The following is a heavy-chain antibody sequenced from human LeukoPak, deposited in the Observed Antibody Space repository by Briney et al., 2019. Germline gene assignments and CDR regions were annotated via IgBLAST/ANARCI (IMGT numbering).Heavy chain of an antibody. D-gene: IGHD4-17*01. CDR2: IYYSGST. Sequence: PETLSLTCTVSGGSISSYYWSWIRQPPGKGLEWIGYIYYSGSTNYNPSLKSRVIISVDTSKNQFSLKLSSATAADTAVYYCARRPTTVTIFDYWGRGTLVTVSS. J-gene: IGHJ4*02. CDR3: ARRPTTVTIFDY. CDR1: GGSISSYY. V-gene: IGHV4-59*01.